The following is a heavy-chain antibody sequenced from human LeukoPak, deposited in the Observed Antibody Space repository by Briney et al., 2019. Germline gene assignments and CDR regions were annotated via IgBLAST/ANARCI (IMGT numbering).Heavy chain of an antibody. CDR2: IFTTGST. V-gene: IGHV4-4*07. CDR1: GASVSEYY. CDR3: ARASGSIFSYYYHMDL. J-gene: IGHJ6*03. Sequence: SETLSLTCTVSGASVSEYYWSWVRQPAGKGLEWIGRIFTTGSTDYNPSLKSRVTMSRDRSKNQLFLTLTSVTAADTAVYYCARASGSIFSYYYHMDLWGKGITVTVSS. D-gene: IGHD2-15*01.